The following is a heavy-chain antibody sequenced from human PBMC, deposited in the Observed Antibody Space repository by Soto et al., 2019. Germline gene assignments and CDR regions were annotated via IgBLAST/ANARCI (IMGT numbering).Heavy chain of an antibody. CDR2: IIPIFGTA. V-gene: IGHV1-69*06. J-gene: IGHJ6*02. D-gene: IGHD3-10*02. Sequence: SVKVSCKASGGTFSSYAISWVRQAPGQGLEWMGGIIPIFGTANYAQKFQGRVTITADKSTSTAYMELSSLRSEDTAVYYCARGDVRGAYYYYGMDVWGQGTTVTVSS. CDR3: ARGDVRGAYYYYGMDV. CDR1: GGTFSSYA.